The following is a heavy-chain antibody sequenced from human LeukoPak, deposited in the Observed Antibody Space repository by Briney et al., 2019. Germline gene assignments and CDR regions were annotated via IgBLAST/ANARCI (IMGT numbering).Heavy chain of an antibody. Sequence: SETLSLTCTVSGGSISSYYWSWIRQPPGKGLEWIGYIYHSGSTYYNPSLKSRVTISVDRSKNQFSLKLSSVTAADTAVYYCARGGGPRDAFDIWGQGTMVTVSS. CDR2: IYHSGST. J-gene: IGHJ3*02. V-gene: IGHV4-59*12. D-gene: IGHD3-16*01. CDR3: ARGGGPRDAFDI. CDR1: GGSISSYY.